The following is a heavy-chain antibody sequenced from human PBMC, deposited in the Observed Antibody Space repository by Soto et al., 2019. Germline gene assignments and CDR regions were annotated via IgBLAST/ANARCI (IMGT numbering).Heavy chain of an antibody. D-gene: IGHD3-22*01. V-gene: IGHV3-11*05. CDR2: SSSTGRYT. Sequence: QVQQVESGGGLVKPGGSLRLSCEAAGFKFSDYYMNWIRQAPGKGLEWISYSSSTGRYTNYADSVRGRFTISRDNAKNSLYLQMNSLRAEDTAVYYCARVMDYDSSGYYWSAFDIWGQGTMVTVSS. CDR3: ARVMDYDSSGYYWSAFDI. J-gene: IGHJ3*02. CDR1: GFKFSDYY.